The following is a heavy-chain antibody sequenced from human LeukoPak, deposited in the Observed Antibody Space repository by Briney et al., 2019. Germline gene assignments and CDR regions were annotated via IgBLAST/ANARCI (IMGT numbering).Heavy chain of an antibody. D-gene: IGHD3-3*01. CDR1: GYTFTSYG. CDR3: ARPRSYYDFWSGPEPLDY. V-gene: IGHV1-18*01. CDR2: ISAYNGNT. Sequence: LCASVKVSCKASGYTFTSYGISGVQQAPGQGLEWMGWISAYNGNTNYAQKLQGRVTMTTDTSTSTAYMELRSLRSDDTAVYYCARPRSYYDFWSGPEPLDYWGQGTLVTVSS. J-gene: IGHJ4*02.